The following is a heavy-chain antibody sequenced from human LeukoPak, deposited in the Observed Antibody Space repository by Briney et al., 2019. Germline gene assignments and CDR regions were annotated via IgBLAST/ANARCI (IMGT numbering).Heavy chain of an antibody. V-gene: IGHV3-23*01. D-gene: IGHD1-26*01. CDR1: GFTFNNFA. J-gene: IGHJ3*02. CDR3: ARDLSVGAATYAFDI. Sequence: GGSLRHSCAASGFTFNNFAMSWVRQAPGKGLEWVSGIGGSGVSTYYAESVKGRFTISRDNSQNTLYLQLNSLRAEDMAVYYCARDLSVGAATYAFDIWGQGTMVTVSS. CDR2: IGGSGVST.